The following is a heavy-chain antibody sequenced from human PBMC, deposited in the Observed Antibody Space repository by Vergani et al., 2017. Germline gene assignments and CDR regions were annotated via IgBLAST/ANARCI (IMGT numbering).Heavy chain of an antibody. D-gene: IGHD3-16*02. V-gene: IGHV4-31*03. J-gene: IGHJ4*02. Sequence: QVQLQESGPGLVKPSQTLSLTCTVSGGSISSGGYYWSWIRQHPGKGLEWIGYIYYSGSTYYNPSLKSRVIISVDTSKNQFSLQLTSVTAADSALYFCASIARAPTRRNPPPDYWGQGILVTVSS. CDR3: ASIARAPTRRNPPPDY. CDR1: GGSISSGGYY. CDR2: IYYSGST.